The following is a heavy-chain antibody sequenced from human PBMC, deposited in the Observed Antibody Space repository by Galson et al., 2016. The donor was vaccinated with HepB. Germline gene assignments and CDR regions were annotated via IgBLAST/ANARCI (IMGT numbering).Heavy chain of an antibody. CDR3: ARPARGFWKYSSFDY. Sequence: SLRLSCAASGFTFSSYAMHWVRQAPGKGLEWVAVISYDGSNKYYADSVKGRFTISRDNSKNTLYLQMNSLRAEDTAVYYCARPARGFWKYSSFDYWGQGTLVTVSS. V-gene: IGHV3-30-3*01. J-gene: IGHJ4*02. CDR1: GFTFSSYA. CDR2: ISYDGSNK. D-gene: IGHD3-3*01.